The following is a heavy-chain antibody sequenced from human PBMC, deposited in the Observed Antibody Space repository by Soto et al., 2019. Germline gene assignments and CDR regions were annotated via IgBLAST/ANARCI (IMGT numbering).Heavy chain of an antibody. CDR3: ERVVGIADYYYYMDV. V-gene: IGHV1-18*01. CDR1: GYTFTSYG. J-gene: IGHJ6*03. CDR2: ISAYNGNT. D-gene: IGHD6-13*01. Sequence: GASVKVSCKASGYTFTSYGISWVRQAPGQGLEWMGWISAYNGNTNYAQKLQGRVTMTTDTSTSTAYMELRRLRSDDTAVYYCERVVGIADYYYYMDVWGKGTTVNVSS.